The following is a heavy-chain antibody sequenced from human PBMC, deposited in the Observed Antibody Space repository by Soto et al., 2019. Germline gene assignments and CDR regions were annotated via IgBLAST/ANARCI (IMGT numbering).Heavy chain of an antibody. V-gene: IGHV3-23*01. CDR1: GFTFSSYA. J-gene: IGHJ6*02. Sequence: GGSLRLSCAASGFTFSSYAMSWVRQAPEKGLEWVSAISGSGGSTYYADSVKGRFTISRDNSKNTLYLQMNSLRAEDTAVYYCAKTTGVTLYYGMDVWGQGTTVTVSS. CDR3: AKTTGVTLYYGMDV. CDR2: ISGSGGST. D-gene: IGHD7-27*01.